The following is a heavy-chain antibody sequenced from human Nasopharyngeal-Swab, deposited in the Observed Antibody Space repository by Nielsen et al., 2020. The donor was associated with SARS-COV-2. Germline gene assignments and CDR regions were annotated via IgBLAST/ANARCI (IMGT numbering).Heavy chain of an antibody. CDR1: GFTFRSYA. D-gene: IGHD5-12*01. V-gene: IGHV3-23*01. CDR3: AKDRDSGDDSDDYYHYYGMDV. J-gene: IGHJ6*02. CDR2: ISGSDHTT. Sequence: GGSLRLSCAASGFTFRSYALSWVRQAPGKGLEWVSVISGSDHTTYYADSVKGRFTISRDNSKNTVNLQMNSLRVEDTAIYYCAKDRDSGDDSDDYYHYYGMDVWGQGTTVTVFS.